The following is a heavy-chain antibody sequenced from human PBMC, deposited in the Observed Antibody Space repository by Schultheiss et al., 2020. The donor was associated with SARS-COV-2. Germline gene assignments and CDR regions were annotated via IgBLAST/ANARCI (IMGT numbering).Heavy chain of an antibody. CDR1: GGSFSGYY. J-gene: IGHJ3*02. CDR2: INHSGST. CDR3: ARTVDYDFWTSCI. Sequence: SQTLSLTCAVYGGSFSGYYWSWIRQPPGKGLEWIGEINHSGSTNYNPSLKSRVTISVDTSKNQFSLKLSSVTAEDTAVYYCARTVDYDFWTSCIWGQGTMVTVSS. D-gene: IGHD3-3*01. V-gene: IGHV4-34*01.